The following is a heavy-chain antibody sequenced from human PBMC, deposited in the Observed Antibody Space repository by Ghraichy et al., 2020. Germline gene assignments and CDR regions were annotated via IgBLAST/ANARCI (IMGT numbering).Heavy chain of an antibody. CDR1: GFTFSSYA. Sequence: LSLTCAASGFTFSSYAMSWVRQAPGKGLEWVSAISGSGGSTYYADSVKGRFTISRDNSKNTLYLQMNSLRAEDTAVYYCAGHRWELLPLDYYYYMDVWGKGTTVTVSS. CDR2: ISGSGGST. D-gene: IGHD1-26*01. V-gene: IGHV3-23*01. J-gene: IGHJ6*03. CDR3: AGHRWELLPLDYYYYMDV.